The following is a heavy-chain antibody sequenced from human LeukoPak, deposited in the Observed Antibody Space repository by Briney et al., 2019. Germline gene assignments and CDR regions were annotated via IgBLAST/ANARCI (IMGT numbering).Heavy chain of an antibody. Sequence: ASVKVSCKASGYTFTSYDINWVQQATGQGLEWMGWMNPNSGNTGYAQKFQGRVTMTRNTSISTAYMELSSLGSEDTAVYYCARGASLRAVVVGATTSPPMPYDFWGQGTLVTVSS. CDR2: MNPNSGNT. J-gene: IGHJ4*02. D-gene: IGHD2-15*01. CDR3: ARGASLRAVVVGATTSPPMPYDF. V-gene: IGHV1-8*01. CDR1: GYTFTSYD.